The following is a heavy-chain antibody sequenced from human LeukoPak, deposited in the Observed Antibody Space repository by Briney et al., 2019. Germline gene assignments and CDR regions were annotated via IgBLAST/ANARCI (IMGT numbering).Heavy chain of an antibody. Sequence: GGSLRLSCAASGFTVSNNYMSWVRQAPGKGLEWVSVIYRGDNTYYLESVKGRFTISRDNSKNTLFLQMNRLRAEETAVYYCAGRRVLDASFDYWGQGTLVTVSS. V-gene: IGHV3-66*02. CDR1: GFTVSNNY. J-gene: IGHJ4*02. CDR3: AGRRVLDASFDY. CDR2: IYRGDNT. D-gene: IGHD3-16*01.